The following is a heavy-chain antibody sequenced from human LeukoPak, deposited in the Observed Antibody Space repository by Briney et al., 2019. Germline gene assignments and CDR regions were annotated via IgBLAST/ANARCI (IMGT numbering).Heavy chain of an antibody. CDR1: GFTVSSNY. D-gene: IGHD3-22*01. J-gene: IGHJ3*02. CDR3: AREPQGDSSGYDAFDI. Sequence: PGGSLRLSCAASGFTVSSNYMTWVRQAPGKGLEWVSVIYSGGSTYYADSVKGRFTLSRDNSKNTLFPQMNSLRAEDTAVYYCAREPQGDSSGYDAFDIWGQGTMVTVSS. CDR2: IYSGGST. V-gene: IGHV3-66*01.